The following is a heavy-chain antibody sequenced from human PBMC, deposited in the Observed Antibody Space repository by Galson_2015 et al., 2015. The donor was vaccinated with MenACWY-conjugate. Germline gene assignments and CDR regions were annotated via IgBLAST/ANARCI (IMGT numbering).Heavy chain of an antibody. V-gene: IGHV3-23*01. CDR2: ISGSGGST. CDR3: AKDYGVNSPYYFDY. CDR1: GFTFSSYA. D-gene: IGHD4-23*01. Sequence: SLRLSCAASGFTFSSYAMSWVRQAPGKGLEWVSAISGSGGSTYSADSVRGRFTISRDNSKNTLYLQMNSLRAEDTAVYYCAKDYGVNSPYYFDYWGQGTLVTVSS. J-gene: IGHJ4*02.